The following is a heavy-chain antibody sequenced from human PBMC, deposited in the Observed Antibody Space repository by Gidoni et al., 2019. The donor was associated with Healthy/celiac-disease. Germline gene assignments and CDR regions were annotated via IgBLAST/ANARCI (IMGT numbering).Heavy chain of an antibody. Sequence: EVQLLESGGGLVQPGGSLRLSCAPSGFTFSSYAMSWVRQAPGKGLEWVSAISGSGGSTYYADSVKGRFTISRDNSKNTLYLQMNSLRAEDTAVYYCAKRTLRFLEWFQDAFDIWGQGTMVTVSS. J-gene: IGHJ3*02. D-gene: IGHD3-3*01. CDR1: GFTFSSYA. CDR2: ISGSGGST. V-gene: IGHV3-23*01. CDR3: AKRTLRFLEWFQDAFDI.